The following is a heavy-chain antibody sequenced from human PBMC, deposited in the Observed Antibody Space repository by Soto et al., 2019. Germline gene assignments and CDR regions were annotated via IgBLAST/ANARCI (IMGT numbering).Heavy chain of an antibody. D-gene: IGHD6-19*01. V-gene: IGHV3-23*01. CDR1: GFSFVNYA. Sequence: PGGSLRLSCAASGFSFVNYAMNWVRQAPGKGLEWVSGLSGSGTSTYYADSVKGRFTISRDNSRDTLFLQMNSLTADDTAVYYCAKATTNGGWFNPFDSWGQGALVTVP. J-gene: IGHJ4*02. CDR3: AKATTNGGWFNPFDS. CDR2: LSGSGTST.